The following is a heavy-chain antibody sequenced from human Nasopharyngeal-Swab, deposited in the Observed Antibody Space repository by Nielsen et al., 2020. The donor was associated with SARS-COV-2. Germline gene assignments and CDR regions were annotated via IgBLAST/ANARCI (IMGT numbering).Heavy chain of an antibody. D-gene: IGHD2-15*01. V-gene: IGHV3-23*01. Sequence: GESLKISCADTGFTFSYYAMNWVRQAPGKGLEWVSGISDGGGSTSYADSVKGRFTISRDNSKNTLYLQMNSLRAGDTAVYYCARERTDCSGGSCYSYGMDVWGQGTTVTVSS. CDR1: GFTFSYYA. CDR3: ARERTDCSGGSCYSYGMDV. CDR2: ISDGGGST. J-gene: IGHJ6*02.